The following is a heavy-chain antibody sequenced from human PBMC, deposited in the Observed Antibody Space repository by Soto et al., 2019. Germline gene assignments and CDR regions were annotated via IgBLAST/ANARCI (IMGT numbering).Heavy chain of an antibody. Sequence: GASVKVSCKASGYTFTSYAMHWVRQAPGQRLEWMGWINAGNGNTKYSQKFQGRVTITRDTSASTAYMELSSLRSEDTAVYYCASPSRYNKAYYYYYGMDVWGQGTTVTVSS. CDR2: INAGNGNT. CDR3: ASPSRYNKAYYYYYGMDV. D-gene: IGHD1-20*01. V-gene: IGHV1-3*01. CDR1: GYTFTSYA. J-gene: IGHJ6*02.